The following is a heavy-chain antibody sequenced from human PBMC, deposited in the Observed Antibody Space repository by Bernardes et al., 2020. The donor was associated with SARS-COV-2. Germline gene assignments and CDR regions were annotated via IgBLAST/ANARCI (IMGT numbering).Heavy chain of an antibody. CDR2: ISAYNGNT. CDR1: GYTFTSYG. CDR3: ARADGTTPYFYGYGLDG. V-gene: IGHV1-18*04. Sequence: ASVKVSCKASGYTFTSYGISWVRQAPGQGLEWMGWISAYNGNTNYAQRFQDRVIVTTDTSTNTAYMEVRSLRSDDSATYFCARADGTTPYFYGYGLDGWGQGTTVTVSS. J-gene: IGHJ6*02.